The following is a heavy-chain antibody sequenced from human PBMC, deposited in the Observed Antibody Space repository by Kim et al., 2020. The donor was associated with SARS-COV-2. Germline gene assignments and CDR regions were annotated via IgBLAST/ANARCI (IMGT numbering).Heavy chain of an antibody. Sequence: SETLSLTCAVSGDSISTGDYSWSWIRQPPGKGLEWIGYISHRGSTYDNPSLKGRVTVSLDKSKNQFSMNLTSVTAADTAVYYCAREVGDRSGFFGWFEP. CDR3: AREVGDRSGFFGWFEP. D-gene: IGHD3-22*01. V-gene: IGHV4-30-2*01. CDR1: GDSISTGDYS. CDR2: ISHRGST. J-gene: IGHJ5*02.